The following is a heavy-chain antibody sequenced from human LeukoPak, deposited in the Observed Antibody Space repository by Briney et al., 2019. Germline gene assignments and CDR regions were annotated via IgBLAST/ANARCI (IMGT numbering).Heavy chain of an antibody. V-gene: IGHV3-21*01. CDR1: GFTFSSYS. Sequence: GGSLRLSCAASGFTFSSYSMNWVRQAPGKGLEWVSSISSSSSYIYYADSVKGRFTISRDNAKNSLYLQVNSLRAEDTAVYYCARGGHSSLTGYRNNWFDPWGQGTLVTVSS. J-gene: IGHJ5*02. D-gene: IGHD3-9*01. CDR2: ISSSSSYI. CDR3: ARGGHSSLTGYRNNWFDP.